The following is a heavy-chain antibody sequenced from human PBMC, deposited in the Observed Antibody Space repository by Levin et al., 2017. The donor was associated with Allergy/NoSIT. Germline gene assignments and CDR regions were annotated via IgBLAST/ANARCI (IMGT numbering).Heavy chain of an antibody. CDR1: GFTFSDYG. CDR2: IWHDGSEK. CDR3: AKDVRDRRVWIGGGNLDY. V-gene: IGHV3-33*06. D-gene: IGHD3-10*01. Sequence: SCAASGFTFSDYGMHWARQAPGKGLEWVAVIWHDGSEKYYVDSVKGRFTISRDNSKNTLYLEMDSLRAEDTAVYYCAKDVRDRRVWIGGGNLDYWGQGTLVTVSS. J-gene: IGHJ4*02.